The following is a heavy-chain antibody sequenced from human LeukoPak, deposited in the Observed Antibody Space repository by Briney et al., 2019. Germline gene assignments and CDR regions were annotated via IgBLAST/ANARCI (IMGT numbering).Heavy chain of an antibody. Sequence: ASVKVSCKASGYTFTSSGISWVRQAPGQGLEWMGWISAYNGNTNYAQKLQGRVTMTTDTSTSTAYMELRSLRSDDTAVYYCARRYSNYWSFDYWGQGTLVTVSS. CDR2: ISAYNGNT. V-gene: IGHV1-18*01. CDR1: GYTFTSSG. CDR3: ARRYSNYWSFDY. J-gene: IGHJ4*02. D-gene: IGHD4-11*01.